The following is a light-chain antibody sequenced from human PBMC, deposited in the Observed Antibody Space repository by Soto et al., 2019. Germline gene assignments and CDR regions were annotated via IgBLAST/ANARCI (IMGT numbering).Light chain of an antibody. CDR1: QIVSSY. CDR3: QQRSNWPIT. CDR2: DTS. V-gene: IGKV3-11*01. J-gene: IGKJ5*01. Sequence: DIVLTESPAPLSLSPGERATLSFIASQIVSSYLAWYQQKPGQAPRLLIYDTSNRATGIPARFSGSGSGTDFTLTISSLEPEDFAVYYCQQRSNWPITFGQGTRLEIK.